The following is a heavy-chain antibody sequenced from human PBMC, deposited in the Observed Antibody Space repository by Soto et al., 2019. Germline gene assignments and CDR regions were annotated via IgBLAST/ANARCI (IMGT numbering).Heavy chain of an antibody. CDR3: ARGRPRSGPPFYYYGLDV. D-gene: IGHD1-26*01. J-gene: IGHJ6*02. CDR1: GGTFSTYV. Sequence: QVQLVQSGAEVKKPGSSVKVSCKASGGTFSTYVISWVRQAPGQGLEWMGRVIPMSGSSNYAQKFQGRVTITADKDTSIAYMEVRSLGSEDTAVYYCARGRPRSGPPFYYYGLDVWSQGTTVMVSS. CDR2: VIPMSGSS. V-gene: IGHV1-69*06.